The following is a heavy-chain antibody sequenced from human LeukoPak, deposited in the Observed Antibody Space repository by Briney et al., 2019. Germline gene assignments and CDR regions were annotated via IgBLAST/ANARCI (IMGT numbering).Heavy chain of an antibody. CDR3: AGCLPHYDFWSGYYRYYYMDV. D-gene: IGHD3-3*01. CDR2: ISGSGGGT. V-gene: IGHV3-23*01. Sequence: GGSLRLSCAASGFTFSSYAMSWVRQAPGKGLELVSAISGSGGGTYYADSVMRRFTISSDNSKNTLYLPMNSLRAADPPVYYCAGCLPHYDFWSGYYRYYYMDVWGKGTTVTVSS. CDR1: GFTFSSYA. J-gene: IGHJ6*03.